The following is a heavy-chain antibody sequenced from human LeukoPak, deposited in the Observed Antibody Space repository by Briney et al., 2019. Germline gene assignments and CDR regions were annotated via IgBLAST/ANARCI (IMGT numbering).Heavy chain of an antibody. D-gene: IGHD3-10*01. CDR3: ARDAGRGGDFDS. V-gene: IGHV3-7*01. CDR2: IKPDGGEQ. CDR1: GFSFGSYW. Sequence: GGSLRLSCSASGFSFGSYWMTWVRQAPGKGLQLVANIKPDGGEQYYVDSLKGRFTISRDNAKNSLFLQMNTLRAEDTAVYFCARDAGRGGDFDSWGQGTLVTVSS. J-gene: IGHJ4*02.